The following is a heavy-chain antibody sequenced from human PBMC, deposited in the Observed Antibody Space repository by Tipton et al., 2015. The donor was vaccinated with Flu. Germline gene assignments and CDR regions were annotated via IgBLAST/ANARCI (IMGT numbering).Heavy chain of an antibody. J-gene: IGHJ5*02. D-gene: IGHD3-3*01. CDR1: GYSIRSAYY. CDR2: IYHSGTT. Sequence: TLSLTCSVSGYSIRSAYYWGWVRRPPGKGLEWIGTIYHSGTTYYNPSLKSRLTISVDTSKNQFSLRLSSVTAADTAVYYCARDFGEYNWFDPWGQGTLVTVSS. V-gene: IGHV4-38-2*02. CDR3: ARDFGEYNWFDP.